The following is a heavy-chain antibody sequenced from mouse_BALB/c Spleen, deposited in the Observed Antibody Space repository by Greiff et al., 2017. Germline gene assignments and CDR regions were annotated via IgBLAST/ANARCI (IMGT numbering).Heavy chain of an antibody. D-gene: IGHD2-4*01. CDR3: ARENRAMITTGVPYYYAMDY. CDR1: GYSITSDYA. J-gene: IGHJ4*01. V-gene: IGHV3-2*02. Sequence: EVQLQESGPGLVKPSQSLSLTCTVTGYSITSDYAWNWIRQFPGNKLEWMGYISYSGSTSYNPSLKSRISITRDTSKNQFFLQLNSVTTEDTATYYCARENRAMITTGVPYYYAMDYWGQGTSVTVSS. CDR2: ISYSGST.